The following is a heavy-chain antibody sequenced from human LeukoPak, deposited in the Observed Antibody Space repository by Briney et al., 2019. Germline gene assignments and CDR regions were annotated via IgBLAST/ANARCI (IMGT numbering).Heavy chain of an antibody. Sequence: GGSLRLSCAASGFTFSSYWMHWVRQAPGKGLVWVSRINSDGSSATYADSVKGRFTISRDSVKNTLYLQMNSLRAEDTAVYYCARGAPSGSYYYWGQGTLVTVSS. CDR1: GFTFSSYW. CDR3: ARGAPSGSYYY. J-gene: IGHJ4*02. D-gene: IGHD1-26*01. CDR2: INSDGSSA. V-gene: IGHV3-74*01.